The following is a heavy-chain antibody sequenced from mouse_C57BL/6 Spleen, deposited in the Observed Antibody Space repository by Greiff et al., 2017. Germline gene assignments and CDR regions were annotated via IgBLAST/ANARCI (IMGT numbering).Heavy chain of an antibody. D-gene: IGHD2-1*01. J-gene: IGHJ3*01. CDR1: GYAFTNYL. CDR2: INPGSGGT. V-gene: IGHV1-54*01. Sequence: QVQLKQSGAELVRPGTSVKVSCKASGYAFTNYLIEWVKQRPGQGLEWIGVINPGSGGTNYNEKFKGKATLTADKSSSTAYMQLSSLTSEDSAVYFCARSGDYGNPWFAYWGQGTLVTVSA. CDR3: ARSGDYGNPWFAY.